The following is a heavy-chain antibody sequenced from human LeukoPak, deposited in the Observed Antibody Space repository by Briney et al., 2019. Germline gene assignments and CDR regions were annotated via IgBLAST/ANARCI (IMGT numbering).Heavy chain of an antibody. CDR1: GFTFSSYG. CDR2: IWYDGSNK. V-gene: IGHV3-33*01. Sequence: PGGSLRLSCAASGFTFSSYGMHWVRQAPGKGLEWVAVIWYDGSNKYYADSVKGRFTISRDNSKNTLYLQMNSLRAEDTAVYYCARFHYDETLYGMDVWGQGTMVTVSS. D-gene: IGHD4-17*01. CDR3: ARFHYDETLYGMDV. J-gene: IGHJ6*02.